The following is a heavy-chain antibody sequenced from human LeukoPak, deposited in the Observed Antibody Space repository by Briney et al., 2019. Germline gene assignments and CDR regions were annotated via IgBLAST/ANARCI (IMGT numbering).Heavy chain of an antibody. CDR1: GFTVSSAC. D-gene: IGHD3-16*02. CDR2: ISSSSSYI. Sequence: GGSLRLSCAASGFTVSSACMTWVRQTPGKGLEWVSSISSSSSYIYYADSVKGRFTISRDNAKNSLYLQMNSLRAEDTAVYYCARGKDDYVWGSYRPFDYWGQGTLVTVSS. J-gene: IGHJ4*02. V-gene: IGHV3-21*01. CDR3: ARGKDDYVWGSYRPFDY.